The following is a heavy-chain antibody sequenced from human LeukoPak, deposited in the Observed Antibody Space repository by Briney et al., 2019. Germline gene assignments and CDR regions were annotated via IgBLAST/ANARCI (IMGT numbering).Heavy chain of an antibody. Sequence: GGSLRLSCAASGFTFSSYAMSWVRQAPGKGLEWVSSISSSSSYIYYADSVKGRFTVSRDNAKNSLYLQMNSLRAEDTAVYYCARDPLGLTTVTTGFDYWGQGTLVTVSS. CDR3: ARDPLGLTTVTTGFDY. J-gene: IGHJ4*02. V-gene: IGHV3-21*01. CDR1: GFTFSSYA. D-gene: IGHD4-17*01. CDR2: ISSSSSYI.